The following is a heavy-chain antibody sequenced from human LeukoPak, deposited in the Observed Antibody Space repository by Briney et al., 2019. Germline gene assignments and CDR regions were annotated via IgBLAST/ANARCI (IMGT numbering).Heavy chain of an antibody. CDR2: ITSSGTYN. J-gene: IGHJ6*03. D-gene: IGHD1-26*01. V-gene: IGHV3-21*01. CDR3: ARDPYSGNYGNYYYYYMDV. CDR1: GFTFTNYN. Sequence: GGSLRLSCVDSGFTFTNYNMNWVRQAPGKAMEWVSSITSSGTYNFYADSVRGRFTISRDNAKNSLYLQMDSLGPEDTAVYYCARDPYSGNYGNYYYYYMDVWGKGTTVTISS.